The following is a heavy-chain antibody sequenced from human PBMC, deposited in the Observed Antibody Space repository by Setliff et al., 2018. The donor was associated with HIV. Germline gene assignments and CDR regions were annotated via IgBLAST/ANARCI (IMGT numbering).Heavy chain of an antibody. CDR3: ARRRGQKATGWYYFDF. CDR1: GGPITSNTYF. J-gene: IGHJ4*02. D-gene: IGHD6-19*01. CDR2: IYHSGNT. V-gene: IGHV4-39*01. Sequence: PSETLSLTCSVSGGPITSNTYFWDWIRQAPGKGLEWIGSIYHSGNTYYNPHLKSRVSISVDTSKRQFSLKLTSVTAGDSALYYCARRRGQKATGWYYFDFWGQGALVTVSS.